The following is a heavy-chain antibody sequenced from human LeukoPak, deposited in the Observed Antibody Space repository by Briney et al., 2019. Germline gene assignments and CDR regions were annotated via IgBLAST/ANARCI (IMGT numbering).Heavy chain of an antibody. CDR2: ISGSGGST. CDR1: GFTFSSYG. CDR3: ARLVRYGSGSYPQSQ. D-gene: IGHD3-10*01. Sequence: GGSLRLSCAASGFTFSSYGMSWVRQAPGKGLEWVSAISGSGGSTYYADSVKGRFTISRDNSKNTLYLQMNSLRAEDTAVYYCARLVRYGSGSYPQSQWGQGTLVTVSS. V-gene: IGHV3-23*01. J-gene: IGHJ4*02.